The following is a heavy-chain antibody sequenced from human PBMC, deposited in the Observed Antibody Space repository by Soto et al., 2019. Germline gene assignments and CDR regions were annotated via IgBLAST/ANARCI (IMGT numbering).Heavy chain of an antibody. Sequence: PSETLSLTCTVSGGSISSGGYYWSWIRQHPGKGLEWIGYIYYSGSTYYNPSLKSRVTISVHTSKNQFSLKLSSVTAADTAVYYGASTQSTVLLSMDVWGQGTTVTLAS. D-gene: IGHD2-8*01. V-gene: IGHV4-31*03. CDR2: IYYSGST. CDR3: ASTQSTVLLSMDV. J-gene: IGHJ6*02. CDR1: GGSISSGGYY.